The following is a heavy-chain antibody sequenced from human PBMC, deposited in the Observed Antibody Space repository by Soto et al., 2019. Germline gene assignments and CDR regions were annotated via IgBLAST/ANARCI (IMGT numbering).Heavy chain of an antibody. D-gene: IGHD3-10*01. CDR1: GYAFTRYD. CDR3: ARAVNADAFDI. Sequence: QVQLVQSGAEVKKPGASVKVSCKASGYAFTRYDINWVRQAPGQGLEWMGWMNPNSGNTGYAQKFQGRVTMSRDSSISTAYMEVSSLRFEYTAVYYGARAVNADAFDIWGQGTMVTVSS. J-gene: IGHJ3*02. V-gene: IGHV1-8*01. CDR2: MNPNSGNT.